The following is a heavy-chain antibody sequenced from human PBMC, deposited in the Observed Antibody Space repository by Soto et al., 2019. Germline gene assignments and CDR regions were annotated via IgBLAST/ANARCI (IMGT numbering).Heavy chain of an antibody. CDR3: AKRLWASTGPFDF. Sequence: GGSLRLSCATSGFTFSSYSMSWVRQAPGKGLEWVSSISGSGDRTDYADSVKGRFTISRDNSENSLYLQMDTLRAEDSALYYCAKRLWASTGPFDFWGQGTLVTVSS. D-gene: IGHD1-1*01. CDR1: GFTFSSYS. CDR2: ISGSGDRT. J-gene: IGHJ4*02. V-gene: IGHV3-23*01.